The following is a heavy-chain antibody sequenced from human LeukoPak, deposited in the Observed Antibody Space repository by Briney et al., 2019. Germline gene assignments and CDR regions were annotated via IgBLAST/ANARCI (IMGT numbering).Heavy chain of an antibody. D-gene: IGHD2-15*01. Sequence: PGGSLKLSCAASGVTFSSYSMNWVRQAPGKGLEWVSSISSSSSYIYYADSVKGRFTISRDNAKNSLYLQMISLRAEDTAVYYCARDKVVAAKASDYWGQGTLVTVSS. V-gene: IGHV3-21*01. J-gene: IGHJ4*02. CDR2: ISSSSSYI. CDR1: GVTFSSYS. CDR3: ARDKVVAAKASDY.